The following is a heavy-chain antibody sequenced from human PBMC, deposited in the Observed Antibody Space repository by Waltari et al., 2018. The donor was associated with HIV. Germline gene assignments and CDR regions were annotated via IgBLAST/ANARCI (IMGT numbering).Heavy chain of an antibody. CDR3: ARVGYCSGGSCYRGANWFDP. J-gene: IGHJ5*02. CDR2: ISAYNGNT. V-gene: IGHV1-18*01. CDR1: GYTFTSYG. D-gene: IGHD2-15*01. Sequence: QVQLVQSGAEVKKPGASAKVSCKASGYTFTSYGISWARQAPGQGLEWMGWISAYNGNTNYAPKFQGRVTMTTDTSTSTVYMELRSLRSDDTAVYYCARVGYCSGGSCYRGANWFDPWGQGTLVTVSS.